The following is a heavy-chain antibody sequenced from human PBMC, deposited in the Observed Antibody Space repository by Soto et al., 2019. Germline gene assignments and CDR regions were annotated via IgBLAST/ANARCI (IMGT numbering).Heavy chain of an antibody. J-gene: IGHJ6*02. V-gene: IGHV3-53*01. Sequence: EVQLVESGGGLIQPGGSLRLSCAASGFTVSSNYMSWVRQAPGKGLEWVSVIYSGGSTYYADSVKGRFTISRDNSKNTLYLQMNSLRAEDTAVYYCAAYYDFWSGYFPGSDYYYYYGMDVWGQGTTVTVSS. CDR1: GFTVSSNY. CDR3: AAYYDFWSGYFPGSDYYYYYGMDV. D-gene: IGHD3-3*01. CDR2: IYSGGST.